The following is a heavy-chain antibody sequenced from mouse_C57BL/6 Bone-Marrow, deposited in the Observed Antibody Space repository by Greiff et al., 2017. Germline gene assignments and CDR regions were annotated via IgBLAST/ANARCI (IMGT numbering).Heavy chain of an antibody. J-gene: IGHJ4*01. CDR3: TRDYYGNYGGYFYYAMDY. D-gene: IGHD2-1*01. V-gene: IGHV1-15*01. CDR2: IDPETGGT. Sequence: QVQLQQSGAELVRPGASVTLSCKASGYTFTDYEMHWVKQTPVHGLEWIGAIDPETGGTAYNQKFKGKAILTADKSSSTAYMELRSLTSEDSAVYYCTRDYYGNYGGYFYYAMDYWGQGTSVTVAS. CDR1: GYTFTDYE.